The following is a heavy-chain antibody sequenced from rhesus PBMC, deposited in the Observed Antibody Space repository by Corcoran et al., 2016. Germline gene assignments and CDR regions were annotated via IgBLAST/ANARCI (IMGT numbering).Heavy chain of an antibody. CDR3: AKIDLR. CDR1: GFTFSSFC. CDR2: INSGGDST. V-gene: IGHV3-14*01. J-gene: IGHJ4*01. Sequence: EVQLVESGGGLAKPGGSLRLSCVASGFTFSSFCLALVRQAPGKGLEGISTINSGGDSTYYADSVKGRFTISRENAKNTLYLQMNSLRAEDTAVYYCAKIDLRWGQGVLVTVSS. D-gene: IGHD2-15*01.